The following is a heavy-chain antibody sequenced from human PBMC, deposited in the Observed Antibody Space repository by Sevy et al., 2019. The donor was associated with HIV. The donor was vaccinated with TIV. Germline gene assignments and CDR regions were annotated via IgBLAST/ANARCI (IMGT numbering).Heavy chain of an antibody. Sequence: GGSLRLSCAASGFTFSSYSMHWVRQAPGKGLECVSSISSSSTYIYYADSVKGRFTISRDNAKNSLYLQMNSLRAEDTAVYYCARGPDYYDRSGYYYQWGQGTLVTVSS. CDR1: GFTFSSYS. J-gene: IGHJ4*02. CDR2: ISSSSTYI. CDR3: ARGPDYYDRSGYYYQ. D-gene: IGHD3-22*01. V-gene: IGHV3-21*01.